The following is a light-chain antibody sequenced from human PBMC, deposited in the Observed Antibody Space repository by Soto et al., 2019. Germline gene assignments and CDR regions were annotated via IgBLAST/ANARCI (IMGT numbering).Light chain of an antibody. J-gene: IGKJ5*01. V-gene: IGKV3-20*01. Sequence: EIVLTQSPDTLSFSPGERATLSCRASQTVNNNYVAWYQQKPGQAPTLLMSGASNRASGVPVRFSGSGSGTDFTLTITRLEPEDFALYYCQQYGGSPITFGLGTRLEI. CDR3: QQYGGSPIT. CDR2: GAS. CDR1: QTVNNNY.